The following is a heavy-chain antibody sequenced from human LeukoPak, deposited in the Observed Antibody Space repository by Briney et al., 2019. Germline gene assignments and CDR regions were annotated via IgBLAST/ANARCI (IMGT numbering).Heavy chain of an antibody. CDR2: FDYSGSP. D-gene: IGHD5-18*01. CDR1: GDSINNYY. J-gene: IGHJ6*02. V-gene: IGHV4-59*08. CDR3: ARHWGYRSGFNDMDV. Sequence: PSQTLSLTCTVSGDSINNYYWSWIRQPPGKGLEWIGYFDYSGSPTYTPSLKTRVTISVDTSKNQFSLRLTSVTAADTAIYYCARHWGYRSGFNDMDVWGQGTTVTVSS.